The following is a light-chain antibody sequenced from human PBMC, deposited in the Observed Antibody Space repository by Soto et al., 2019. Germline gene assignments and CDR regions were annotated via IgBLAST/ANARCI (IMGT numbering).Light chain of an antibody. Sequence: DIQMTQSPPSLSASVGDRVTITCRASQSITTFLNWYKQTPGEAPQLLIFAASSLQTGVSSRFSGSGSGTEFTLTNSSLLREDYASYFCQQSSTTPYTFGPGTKLQVK. CDR2: AAS. J-gene: IGKJ2*01. CDR1: QSITTF. CDR3: QQSSTTPYT. V-gene: IGKV1-39*01.